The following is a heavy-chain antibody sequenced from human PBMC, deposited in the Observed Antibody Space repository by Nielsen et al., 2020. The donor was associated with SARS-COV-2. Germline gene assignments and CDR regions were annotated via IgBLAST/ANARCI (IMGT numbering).Heavy chain of an antibody. CDR1: GFTFTSYS. D-gene: IGHD4-11*01. Sequence: GESLKISCAASGFTFTSYSMSWVRQAPGKGLEWVATMKQDGSDKYYVDSVKGRLTISRDNAKNSLYLQMNSLRAEDTAVYYCARDLTGSNDYWGQGTLVTVSS. J-gene: IGHJ4*02. V-gene: IGHV3-7*01. CDR2: MKQDGSDK. CDR3: ARDLTGSNDY.